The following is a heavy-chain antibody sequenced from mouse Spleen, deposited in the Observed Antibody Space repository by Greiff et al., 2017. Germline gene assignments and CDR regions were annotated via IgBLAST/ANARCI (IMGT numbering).Heavy chain of an antibody. CDR2: INPNNGGT. V-gene: IGHV1-26*01. J-gene: IGHJ1*01. D-gene: IGHD1-1*01. CDR3: ARREGSIYWYFDV. CDR1: GYTFTDYY. Sequence: EVQLQQSGPELVKPGASVKISCKASGYTFTDYYMNWVKQSHGKSLEWIGDINPNNGGTSYNQKFKGKATLTVDKSSSTAYMELRSLTSEDSAVYYCARREGSIYWYFDVWGAGTTVTVSS.